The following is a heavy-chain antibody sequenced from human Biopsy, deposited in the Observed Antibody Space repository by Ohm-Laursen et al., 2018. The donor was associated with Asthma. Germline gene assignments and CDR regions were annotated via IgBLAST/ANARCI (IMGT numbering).Heavy chain of an antibody. D-gene: IGHD3-22*01. CDR1: GFAFNNSS. CDR2: ISASGVRT. Sequence: GSLRLSCSASGFAFNNSSMTWVRQAPGKGLEWVSSISASGVRTFYADSVKGRSTVSRDSSRNTLYLQLSTLRVEDTAVYFCAKITTDRQKANNWFDPWGQGTLVTVSS. J-gene: IGHJ5*02. V-gene: IGHV3-23*01. CDR3: AKITTDRQKANNWFDP.